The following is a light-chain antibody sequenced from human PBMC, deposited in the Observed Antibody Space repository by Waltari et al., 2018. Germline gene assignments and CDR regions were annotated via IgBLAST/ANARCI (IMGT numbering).Light chain of an antibody. J-gene: IGKJ5*01. CDR2: EAN. V-gene: IGKV1-13*02. Sequence: AIQLTQSPSSLSASVGDRVTMTCRASQAISRSVAWFQQKQGKVPKLLIFEANDLEVGVPSRFSVSGVGTRFTLTISSLHPEDFATYYCQHFYSYPSGFGQGTRLEIK. CDR1: QAISRS. CDR3: QHFYSYPSG.